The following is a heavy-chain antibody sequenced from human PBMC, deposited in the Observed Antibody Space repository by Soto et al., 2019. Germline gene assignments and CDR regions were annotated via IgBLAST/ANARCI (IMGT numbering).Heavy chain of an antibody. D-gene: IGHD6-19*01. CDR1: GVTCGNYS. CDR3: AQTRYTVAGVFDY. Sequence: RVRNTCSGVTCGNYSMLLVRQATGKGLEWVAVISYDGSNKYYADSVKGRFTISRDNSKNTLYLQMNSLRAEDTAVYYCAQTRYTVAGVFDYWGQGTLVTVSP. V-gene: IGHV3-30-3*01. J-gene: IGHJ4*02. CDR2: ISYDGSNK.